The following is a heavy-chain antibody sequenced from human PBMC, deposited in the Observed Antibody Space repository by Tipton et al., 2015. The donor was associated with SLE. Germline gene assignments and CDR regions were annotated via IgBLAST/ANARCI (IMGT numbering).Heavy chain of an antibody. V-gene: IGHV3-23*01. CDR3: ARDTPDYDILTGYYYYYGMDV. D-gene: IGHD3-9*01. Sequence: SLRLSCAASGFTFTTYAMSWVRQAPGRGLEWVSAITGGGGSTHYADSVRGRFTISSDNSKNTLYLQMNSLRAEDTAVYYCARDTPDYDILTGYYYYYGMDVWGQGTTVTVSS. CDR2: ITGGGGST. CDR1: GFTFTTYA. J-gene: IGHJ6*02.